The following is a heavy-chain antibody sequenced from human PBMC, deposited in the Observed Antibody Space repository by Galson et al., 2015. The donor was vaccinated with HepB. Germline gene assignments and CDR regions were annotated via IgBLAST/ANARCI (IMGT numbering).Heavy chain of an antibody. D-gene: IGHD3-3*01. CDR3: ARARRFLEWLLYRILYYYYYYGMDV. J-gene: IGHJ6*02. V-gene: IGHV1-18*01. Sequence: SVKVSCKASGYTFTSYGISWVRQAPGQGLEWMGWISAYNGNTNYARKLQGRVTMTTDTSTSTAYMELRSLRSDDTAVYYCARARRFLEWLLYRILYYYYYYGMDVWGQGTTVTVSS. CDR2: ISAYNGNT. CDR1: GYTFTSYG.